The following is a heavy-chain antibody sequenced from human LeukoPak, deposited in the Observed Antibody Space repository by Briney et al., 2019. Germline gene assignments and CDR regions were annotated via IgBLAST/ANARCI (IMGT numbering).Heavy chain of an antibody. Sequence: SVKVSCKASGGTFSSYAISWVRQAPGQGLEWMGGIIPIFGTANYAQKFQGRVTITADESTSTAYMELSSLRSEDTAVYYCARSPTNSDFWSAPADYWGQGTLATVSS. V-gene: IGHV1-69*13. CDR1: GGTFSSYA. D-gene: IGHD3-3*01. CDR3: ARSPTNSDFWSAPADY. J-gene: IGHJ4*02. CDR2: IIPIFGTA.